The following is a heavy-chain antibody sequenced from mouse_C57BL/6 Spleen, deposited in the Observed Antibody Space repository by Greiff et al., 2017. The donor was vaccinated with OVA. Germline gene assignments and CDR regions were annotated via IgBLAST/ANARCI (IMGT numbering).Heavy chain of an antibody. Sequence: QVHVKQPGAELVKPGASVKLSCKASGYTFTSYWMHWVKQRPGQGLEWIGMIHPNSGSTNYNEKFKSKATLTVDKSSSTAYMQLSSLTSEDSAVYYCGGYHTFDYWGQGTTLTVSS. V-gene: IGHV1-64*01. CDR2: IHPNSGST. CDR1: GYTFTSYW. D-gene: IGHD2-2*01. CDR3: GGYHTFDY. J-gene: IGHJ2*01.